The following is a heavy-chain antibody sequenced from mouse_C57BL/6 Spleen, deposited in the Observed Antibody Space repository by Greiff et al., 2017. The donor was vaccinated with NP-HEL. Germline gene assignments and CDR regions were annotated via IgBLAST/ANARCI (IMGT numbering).Heavy chain of an antibody. Sequence: QVQLQQSGAELVKPGASVKISCKASGYAFSSYWMNWVKQRPGKGLEWIGQIYPGDGDTNYNGKFKGKATLTADKSSSTAYMQLSSLTSEDSAVYFCAREPTGTSDFDYWGQGTTLTVSS. V-gene: IGHV1-80*01. D-gene: IGHD4-1*02. CDR1: GYAFSSYW. J-gene: IGHJ2*01. CDR3: AREPTGTSDFDY. CDR2: IYPGDGDT.